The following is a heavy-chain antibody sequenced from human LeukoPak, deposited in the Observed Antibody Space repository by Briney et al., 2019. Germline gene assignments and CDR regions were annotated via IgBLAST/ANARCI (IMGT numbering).Heavy chain of an antibody. CDR3: ARDLHLFVDTRIFDY. CDR2: ISSSSSYI. J-gene: IGHJ4*02. Sequence: GGSLRLPCAASGFTFSSYSMNWVRQAPGKGLEWVSSISSSSSYIYYADSVKGRFTISRDNAKNSLYLQMNSLRAEDTAVYYCARDLHLFVDTRIFDYWGQGTLVTVSS. D-gene: IGHD2-15*01. V-gene: IGHV3-21*01. CDR1: GFTFSSYS.